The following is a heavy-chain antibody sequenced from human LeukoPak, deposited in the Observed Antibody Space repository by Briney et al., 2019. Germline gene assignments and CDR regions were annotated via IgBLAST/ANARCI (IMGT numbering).Heavy chain of an antibody. V-gene: IGHV3-48*03. CDR3: AELGITMIGGV. D-gene: IGHD3-10*02. CDR1: GITFSSYG. Sequence: GGSLRLSCAASGITFSSYGMNWVRQASGKGLEWVSYISSSGSTIYYADSVKGRFTISRDNARNSLYLQMNSLRAEDTAVYYCAELGITMIGGVWGKGTTVTISS. CDR2: ISSSGSTI. J-gene: IGHJ6*04.